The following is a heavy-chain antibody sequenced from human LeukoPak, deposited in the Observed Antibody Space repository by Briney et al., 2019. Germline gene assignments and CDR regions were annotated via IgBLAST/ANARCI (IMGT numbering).Heavy chain of an antibody. CDR3: AKGRDGYFDY. CDR1: GFTFSRHG. D-gene: IGHD5-24*01. V-gene: IGHV3-23*01. Sequence: GGTLRLSCAASGFTFSRHGMNWVRQAPGKGLEWVSGISPSGDILYYADSVKGQFTISRDNSKNTLYLQMNSLRAEDTAVYYCAKGRDGYFDYWGQGTLVTVS. CDR2: ISPSGDIL. J-gene: IGHJ4*01.